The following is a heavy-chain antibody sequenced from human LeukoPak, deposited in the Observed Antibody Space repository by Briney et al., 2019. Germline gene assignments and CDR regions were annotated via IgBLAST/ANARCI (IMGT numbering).Heavy chain of an antibody. CDR3: AREWDGGYYFDY. Sequence: PGGSLRLSCAASGFTFSSYSMNWVRQAPGKGLEWVSSISSSSSYIYYADSVKGRFTISRDNSKNTLYLQMNSLRAEDTAVYYCAREWDGGYYFDYWGQGTLVTVSS. CDR1: GFTFSSYS. D-gene: IGHD1-26*01. J-gene: IGHJ4*02. V-gene: IGHV3-21*04. CDR2: ISSSSSYI.